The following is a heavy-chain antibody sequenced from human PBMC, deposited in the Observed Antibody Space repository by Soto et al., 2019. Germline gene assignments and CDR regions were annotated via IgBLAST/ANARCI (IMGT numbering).Heavy chain of an antibody. Sequence: QVPLVESGGGVVQPGRSLRLSCAASGFSFSSYGFHWVRQAPGKGLEWVAVTSYDGSNKYYADSVKGRFTISRDNSKNTLYLQMNSLATEDTAVYYCAKWNESKAVDPWGQGTLVTVSS. D-gene: IGHD1-1*01. CDR3: AKWNESKAVDP. CDR2: TSYDGSNK. J-gene: IGHJ5*02. V-gene: IGHV3-30*18. CDR1: GFSFSSYG.